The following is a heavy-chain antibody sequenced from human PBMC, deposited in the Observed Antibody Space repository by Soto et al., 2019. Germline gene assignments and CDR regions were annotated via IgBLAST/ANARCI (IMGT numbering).Heavy chain of an antibody. CDR2: LDQSGGT. V-gene: IGHV4-34*01. D-gene: IGHD6-19*01. CDR3: AREDSYGWSGESLDV. J-gene: IGHJ6*02. Sequence: QVQLQQWGAGLLKASETLSLTCAVVGDSLRGQSWNWIRQSPGKGLEWIGELDQSGGTNYNPYLKSRAIISNDTSKTQFSLTLTSVTAADTAVYYCAREDSYGWSGESLDVWGQGTTVTVSS. CDR1: GDSLRGQS.